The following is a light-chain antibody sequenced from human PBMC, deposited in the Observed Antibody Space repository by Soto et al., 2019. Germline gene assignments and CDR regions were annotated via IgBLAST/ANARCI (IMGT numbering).Light chain of an antibody. V-gene: IGLV2-23*02. J-gene: IGLJ1*01. CDR1: SSDVGNYNF. Sequence: QSVLTQPASVSGSPGQSITISCTGTSSDVGNYNFVSWFQQHPGKAPKFMIYEVNKRSSGVSTRFSGSKSGNTASLTISGLQADDEADYYCCSYAGSRTYVFGTGTKVTVL. CDR3: CSYAGSRTYV. CDR2: EVN.